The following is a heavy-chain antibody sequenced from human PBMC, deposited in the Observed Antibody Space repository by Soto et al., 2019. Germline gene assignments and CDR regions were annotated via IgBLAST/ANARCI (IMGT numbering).Heavy chain of an antibody. D-gene: IGHD5-12*01. J-gene: IGHJ4*02. V-gene: IGHV3-74*01. CDR3: ARVSLVATIYDF. Sequence: PGGSLRLSCAVSGFTFRSSPMSWVRRDPGKGLVWVSRIKTDGSITGYADSVKGRFTISRDNAKNTLYLEMNSLRAEDTAVYYCARVSLVATIYDFWGQGTLVTVSS. CDR2: IKTDGSIT. CDR1: GFTFRSSP.